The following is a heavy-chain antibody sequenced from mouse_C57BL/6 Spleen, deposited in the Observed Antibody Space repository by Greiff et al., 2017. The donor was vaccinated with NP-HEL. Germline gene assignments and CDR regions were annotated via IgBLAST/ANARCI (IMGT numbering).Heavy chain of an antibody. CDR3: TRTLYDYDVMDY. D-gene: IGHD2-4*01. V-gene: IGHV1-15*01. CDR1: GYTFTDYE. J-gene: IGHJ4*01. CDR2: IDPETGGT. Sequence: LVESGAELVRPGASVTLSCKASGYTFTDYEMHWVKQTPVHGLEWIGAIDPETGGTAYNQKFKGKAILTADKSSSTAYMELRSLTSEDSAVYYCTRTLYDYDVMDYWGQGTSVTVSS.